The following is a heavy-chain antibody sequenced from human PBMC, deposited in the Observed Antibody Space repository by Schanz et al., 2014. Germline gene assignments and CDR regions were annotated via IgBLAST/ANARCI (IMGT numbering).Heavy chain of an antibody. Sequence: QVQLQESGPGLVKPSETLSLTCTVSGGSISSFYWSWIRQPAGKGLEWIGRIYTNGRTKYTPSLKGRVTMSVDTSKNQFSLKLSSVTAADTAVYYCARGGYCSRTSCYFKGGWFDPWGQGTLVTVSS. CDR1: GGSISSFY. CDR2: IYTNGRT. D-gene: IGHD2-2*01. CDR3: ARGGYCSRTSCYFKGGWFDP. J-gene: IGHJ5*02. V-gene: IGHV4-4*07.